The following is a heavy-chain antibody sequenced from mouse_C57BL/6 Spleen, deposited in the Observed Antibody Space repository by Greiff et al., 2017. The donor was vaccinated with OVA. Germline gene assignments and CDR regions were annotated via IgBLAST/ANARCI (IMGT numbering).Heavy chain of an antibody. Sequence: QVHVKQSGAELVKPGASVKISCKASGYTFTDYYINWVKQRPGQGLEWIGKIGPGSGSTYYNEKFKGKATLTADKSSSTAYMQLSSLTSEDSAVYFCARRDGYYDLYYAMDYWGQGTSVTVSS. CDR2: IGPGSGST. J-gene: IGHJ4*01. CDR1: GYTFTDYY. D-gene: IGHD2-3*01. V-gene: IGHV1-77*01. CDR3: ARRDGYYDLYYAMDY.